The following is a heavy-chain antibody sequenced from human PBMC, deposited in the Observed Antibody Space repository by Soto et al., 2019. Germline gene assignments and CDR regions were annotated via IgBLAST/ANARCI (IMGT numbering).Heavy chain of an antibody. Sequence: SETLSLTCAVYGGSFSGYYWSWIRQPPGKGLEWIGEINHSASTNYNPSLKSRVTISVDTSKNQFSLNLSSVTAADTAVYYCARRRYFDWLSPFDYWGQGTLVTVSS. CDR1: GGSFSGYY. D-gene: IGHD3-9*01. CDR2: INHSAST. J-gene: IGHJ4*02. V-gene: IGHV4-34*01. CDR3: ARRRYFDWLSPFDY.